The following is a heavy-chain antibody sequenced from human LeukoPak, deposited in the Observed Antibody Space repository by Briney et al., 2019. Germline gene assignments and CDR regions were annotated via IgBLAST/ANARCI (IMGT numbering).Heavy chain of an antibody. Sequence: GGSLRLSCAASGFTFSSFAMSWVRQAPGKGLEWVSGISGSGDNTYYADSVKGRFTISRDNSKNTLYLQVNSLRAEDTAVYYCAKPLEYCSSTNCFYYYGMDVWGQGTTVTVSS. CDR2: ISGSGDNT. V-gene: IGHV3-23*01. CDR1: GFTFSSFA. D-gene: IGHD2-2*01. CDR3: AKPLEYCSSTNCFYYYGMDV. J-gene: IGHJ6*02.